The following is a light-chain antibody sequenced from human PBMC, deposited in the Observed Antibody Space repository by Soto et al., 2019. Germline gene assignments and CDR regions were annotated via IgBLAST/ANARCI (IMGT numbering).Light chain of an antibody. CDR1: QSSRSY. CDR3: PQSYTTPFT. Sequence: DIQMTQSPSSLSASVGDRVTITCRASQSSRSYLNWYQQKPEKAPELLIYEASSLQSGVPSRFSGSGSGTDFTLTISSLQHEDFATYYCPQSYTTPFTFGPGTKVDIK. V-gene: IGKV1-39*01. CDR2: EAS. J-gene: IGKJ3*01.